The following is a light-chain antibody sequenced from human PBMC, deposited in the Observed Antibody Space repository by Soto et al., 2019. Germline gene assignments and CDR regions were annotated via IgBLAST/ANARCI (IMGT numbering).Light chain of an antibody. CDR3: QHYNNYPWT. Sequence: DIQMTHSPSTLSASVGDRVTITCRASRSISRLLAWYQQKPGKAPNLLIYQASSLESGVPSRFSGSGSATEFTLTISSLQPDDVATYYCQHYNNYPWTFGQGTKV. CDR1: RSISRL. CDR2: QAS. V-gene: IGKV1-5*03. J-gene: IGKJ1*01.